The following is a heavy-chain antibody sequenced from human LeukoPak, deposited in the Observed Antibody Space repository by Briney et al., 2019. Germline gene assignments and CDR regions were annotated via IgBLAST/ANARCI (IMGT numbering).Heavy chain of an antibody. V-gene: IGHV4-39*07. CDR3: ARDVQGAYCSSTSCYNWFDP. D-gene: IGHD2-2*01. Sequence: SETLSLTCTVSGASISSTSYYWGWIRQPPGKGLEWIGSTYYRGTTYYNPSLKSRVTISVDTSKNQFSLKLSSVTAADTTVYYCARDVQGAYCSSTSCYNWFDPWGQGTLVTVSS. CDR1: GASISSTSYY. CDR2: TYYRGTT. J-gene: IGHJ5*02.